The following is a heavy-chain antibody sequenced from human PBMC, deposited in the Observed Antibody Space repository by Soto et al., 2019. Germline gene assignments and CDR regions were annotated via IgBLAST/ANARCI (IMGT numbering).Heavy chain of an antibody. CDR1: GGSFSGYY. Sequence: PSETLPLTCAVYGGSFSGYYWTWIRQTPGKGLEWIGEINHSGSTNYKPSLKSRVSISADTSKKQFSLNLTSVTAADTAVYYCARGECSSNYCFTRWALDIWGQGPVVT. D-gene: IGHD2-2*01. V-gene: IGHV4-34*01. CDR3: ARGECSSNYCFTRWALDI. CDR2: INHSGST. J-gene: IGHJ3*02.